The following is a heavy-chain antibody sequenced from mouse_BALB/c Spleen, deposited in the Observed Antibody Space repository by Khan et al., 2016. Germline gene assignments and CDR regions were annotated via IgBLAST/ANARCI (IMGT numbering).Heavy chain of an antibody. CDR2: IWGDGGT. V-gene: IGHV2-6-7*01. CDR3: TRVWGDY. J-gene: IGHJ4*01. D-gene: IGHD1-1*02. Sequence: QVQLKESGPGLVAPSQSLSITCTVSGFSLTGYGVNWVRQPPGKGLEWLGMIWGDGGTDYNSALKSRLSIRKDNSKSQVFLKMNSLQTDDTARYYCTRVWGDYWGQGTSVTVSS. CDR1: GFSLTGYG.